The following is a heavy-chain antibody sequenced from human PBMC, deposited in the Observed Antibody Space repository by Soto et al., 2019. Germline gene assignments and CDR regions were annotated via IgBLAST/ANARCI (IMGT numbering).Heavy chain of an antibody. CDR3: AKKVNSGPGSQYFDY. CDR2: FRTSGDGGTT. V-gene: IGHV3-23*01. J-gene: IGHJ4*02. CDR1: GFTFSSYS. D-gene: IGHD3-10*01. Sequence: VGSLRLSGAASGFTFSSYSMSWVRQAPGKGLEWVSGFRTSGDGGTTYYADSVKGRFTISRDNSKNMLFLQMNSLRAEDTAIYYCAKKVNSGPGSQYFDYWGQGTLVTVSS.